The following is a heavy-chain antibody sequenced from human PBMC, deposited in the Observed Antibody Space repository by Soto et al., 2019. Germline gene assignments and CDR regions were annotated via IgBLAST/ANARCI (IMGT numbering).Heavy chain of an antibody. V-gene: IGHV1-3*01. CDR3: ARESISYVYIWGSYRYGKYFYF. J-gene: IGHJ4*02. D-gene: IGHD3-16*02. Sequence: VASVKVSCKASGYTFSSYAMHWVRQAPEQRLEWMGWINAGNGNTKYSQKFQGRVTITRDTSASTAYMELSSLRSEDTAVYYCARESISYVYIWGSYRYGKYFYFRGQGTLVTVS. CDR2: INAGNGNT. CDR1: GYTFSSYA.